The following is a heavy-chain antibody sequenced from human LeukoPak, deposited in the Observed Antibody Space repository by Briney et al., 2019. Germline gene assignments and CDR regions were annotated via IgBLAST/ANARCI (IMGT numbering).Heavy chain of an antibody. V-gene: IGHV3-30*04. Sequence: PGRSLRLSCAASGFTFSAYAMHWVRQAPGKGLEWVAVISYDESNKYYADSVKGRFTISRDNSKNTLYLQMNSQRPDDTAVYYCARDLWGGYRYPFDYWGQGTLVTVSS. CDR3: ARDLWGGYRYPFDY. CDR1: GFTFSAYA. D-gene: IGHD3-16*02. CDR2: ISYDESNK. J-gene: IGHJ4*02.